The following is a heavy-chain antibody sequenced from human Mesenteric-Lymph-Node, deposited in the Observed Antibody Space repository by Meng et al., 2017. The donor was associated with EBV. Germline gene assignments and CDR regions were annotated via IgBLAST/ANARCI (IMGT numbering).Heavy chain of an antibody. CDR1: GGSLSSRNW. CDR2: IYHSGST. V-gene: IGHV4-4*02. Sequence: GQLQEVCPGLVKALGTLSLTWAVSGGSLSSRNWWSWVRQPPGKGLEWIGEIYHSGSTNYNQSLKSRVTISVDESKNQFSLRLSSVTAADTAVYYCARVGAYCGGDCYHPRWGQGTLVNRLL. CDR3: ARVGAYCGGDCYHPR. J-gene: IGHJ4*02. D-gene: IGHD2-21*02.